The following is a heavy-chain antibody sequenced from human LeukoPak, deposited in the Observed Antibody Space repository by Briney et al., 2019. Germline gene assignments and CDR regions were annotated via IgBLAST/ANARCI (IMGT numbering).Heavy chain of an antibody. J-gene: IGHJ3*02. CDR3: ARDFQGSVDAFDI. CDR2: IYHSGRT. CDR1: GGSISDYY. Sequence: SETLSLTCTVSGGSISDYYWNWMRQPPGKGLEWIGYIYHSGRTNYNPSLKSRASISVDTSKNQFSLKLSSVTAADTAVYYCARDFQGSVDAFDIWGQGTMVAVSS. V-gene: IGHV4-59*01.